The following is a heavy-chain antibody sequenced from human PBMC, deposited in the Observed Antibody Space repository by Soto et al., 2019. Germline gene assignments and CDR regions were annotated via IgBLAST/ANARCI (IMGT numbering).Heavy chain of an antibody. Sequence: QVQLVGSGGGVVQPGRSLRLSCRDTGFTFSSYTMHWVRQAPGKGLEWLTSISYDGSNKNYADSVKGRFTISRDNSKNTLYLQINSLRPEDTAMYYCASDRKVGASADYWGQGILVTVSS. CDR1: GFTFSSYT. CDR2: ISYDGSNK. J-gene: IGHJ4*02. D-gene: IGHD1-26*01. CDR3: ASDRKVGASADY. V-gene: IGHV3-30*04.